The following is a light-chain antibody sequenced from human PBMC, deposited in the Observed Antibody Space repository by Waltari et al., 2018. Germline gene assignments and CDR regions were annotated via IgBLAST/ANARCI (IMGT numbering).Light chain of an antibody. CDR1: HFGRYS. Sequence: SYVLTQPPSVSVASGATARLTCGGHHFGRYSSHCYQQRPGPAPRLVIYYDSDRPSGIPERFSGSNSGNTATLTISRVEAGDEAKYYCHVWHPDVDPGVFGTGTDVTVL. J-gene: IGLJ1*01. CDR2: YDS. CDR3: HVWHPDVDPGV. V-gene: IGLV3-21*04.